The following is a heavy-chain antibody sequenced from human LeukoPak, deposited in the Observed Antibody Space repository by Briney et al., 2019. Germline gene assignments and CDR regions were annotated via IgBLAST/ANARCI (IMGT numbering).Heavy chain of an antibody. D-gene: IGHD5-12*01. Sequence: GGSLRLSCAASGFIFSGSAMHWVRQASGEGLEWVGRIRSKANSYATAYAASVKGRFTISRDDSKNTAYLQMNSLKTEDTAVYYCTTGYVVTSDAFDIWGQGTMVTVSS. V-gene: IGHV3-73*01. CDR1: GFIFSGSA. J-gene: IGHJ3*02. CDR3: TTGYVVTSDAFDI. CDR2: IRSKANSYAT.